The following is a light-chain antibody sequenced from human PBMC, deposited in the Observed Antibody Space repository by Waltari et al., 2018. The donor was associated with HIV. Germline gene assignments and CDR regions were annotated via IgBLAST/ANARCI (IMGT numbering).Light chain of an antibody. Sequence: QTVVTQEPSVTVSPRGTVTLTCGLNSGSVSTNYFVSWFQQTPGQAPRPLIYNTNTRSSGVPDRFSGTIHGNKAALTITGARADDESDYYCSLYVDGGIWMFGGGTKLTVL. J-gene: IGLJ3*02. CDR3: SLYVDGGIWM. CDR2: NTN. V-gene: IGLV8-61*01. CDR1: SGSVSTNYF.